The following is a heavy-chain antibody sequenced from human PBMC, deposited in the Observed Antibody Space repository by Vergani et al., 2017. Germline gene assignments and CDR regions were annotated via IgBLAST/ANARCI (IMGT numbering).Heavy chain of an antibody. D-gene: IGHD6-6*01. CDR1: GFTFSTYA. CDR2: IYYDGSKK. V-gene: IGHV3-33*01. Sequence: QVQLVESGGGVVQPGRSLRLSCTSSGFTFSTYAMHWVRQAPGKGLEWVAIIYYDGSKKYYADSVKGRFTISRDNSRNTLDLLMSSLRAEDTAVYYCARDRAGAARYWYFDLWGRGTLVTVSS. J-gene: IGHJ2*01. CDR3: ARDRAGAARYWYFDL.